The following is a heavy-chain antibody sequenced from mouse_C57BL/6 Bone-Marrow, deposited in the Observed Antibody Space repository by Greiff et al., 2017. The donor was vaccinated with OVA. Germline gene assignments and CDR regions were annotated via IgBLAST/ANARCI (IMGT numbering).Heavy chain of an antibody. J-gene: IGHJ4*01. CDR2: INYDGSST. Sequence: EVQLVESEGGLVQPGSSMKLSCTASGFTFSDYYMAWVRQVPEKGLEWVANINYDGSSTYYLDSLKSRFIIARDNAKNILYLQMSSLMSEDTATYYCARGLYAMDYWGQGTSVTVSS. CDR3: ARGLYAMDY. V-gene: IGHV5-16*01. CDR1: GFTFSDYY.